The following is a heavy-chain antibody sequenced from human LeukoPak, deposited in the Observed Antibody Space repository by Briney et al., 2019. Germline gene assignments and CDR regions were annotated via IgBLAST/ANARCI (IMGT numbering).Heavy chain of an antibody. V-gene: IGHV3-53*01. CDR1: GFTVSSNY. D-gene: IGHD3-22*01. CDR3: ARDRSYYDSSGYWYFDY. Sequence: GGSLRLSCAASGFTVSSNYMSWVRQAPGKGLEWVSVIYSGGSTYYADSVKGRFTISRDNSKNTLYLQMNSLRAEDTAVYYCARDRSYYDSSGYWYFDYWGQGTLVTVSS. CDR2: IYSGGST. J-gene: IGHJ4*02.